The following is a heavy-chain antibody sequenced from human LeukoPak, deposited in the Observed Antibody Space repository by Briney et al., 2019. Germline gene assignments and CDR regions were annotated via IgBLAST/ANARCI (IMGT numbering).Heavy chain of an antibody. CDR3: ARAYYHASGGAFGMDV. J-gene: IGHJ6*02. CDR1: GFTFSSYG. V-gene: IGHV3-33*01. CDR2: IWFDGNKK. D-gene: IGHD3-10*01. Sequence: GGSLRLSCAASGFTFSSYGMHWVRQAPGKGLEWVALIWFDGNKKDYVDSVKGRFTISRDNSKKTLYLQMNSLRAEDTALCYCARAYYHASGGAFGMDVWGQGTTVTVSS.